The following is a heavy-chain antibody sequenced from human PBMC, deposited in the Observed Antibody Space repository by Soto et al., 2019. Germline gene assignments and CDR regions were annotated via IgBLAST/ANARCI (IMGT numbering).Heavy chain of an antibody. D-gene: IGHD3-10*01. CDR3: ARALYGSGSYYFDY. Sequence: SETLSLTCAVSSGSISSSNWWSWVRQPPGKGLEWIGEIYHSGSTNYNPSLKSRVTISVDKSRNQFSLKLSSVTAADTAVYYCARALYGSGSYYFDYWGQGTLVTVSS. J-gene: IGHJ4*02. CDR2: IYHSGST. V-gene: IGHV4-4*02. CDR1: SGSISSSNW.